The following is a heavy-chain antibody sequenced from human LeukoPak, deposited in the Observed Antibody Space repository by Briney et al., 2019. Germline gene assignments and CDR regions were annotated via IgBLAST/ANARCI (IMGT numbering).Heavy chain of an antibody. CDR2: MNPKSGNT. V-gene: IGHV1-8*01. CDR3: ARGPPYDFWSARGYSYYYMDV. J-gene: IGHJ6*03. CDR1: GYTFTNYD. D-gene: IGHD3-3*01. Sequence: PSVKVSCKASGYTFTNYDINWVRQATGQGLEWMGWMNPKSGNTCYAQRFKGRVTMTRDTSISTAYMELSSLRSEDTAVYYCARGPPYDFWSARGYSYYYMDVWGKGTTVTVSS.